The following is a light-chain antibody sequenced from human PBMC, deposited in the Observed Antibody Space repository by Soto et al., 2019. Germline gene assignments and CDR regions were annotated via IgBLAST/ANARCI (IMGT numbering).Light chain of an antibody. CDR3: QQYSSSPT. CDR1: RSVSSSY. V-gene: IGKV3-20*01. CDR2: GAS. J-gene: IGKJ4*01. Sequence: PGARATLSCRASRSVSSSYLALYQQKPGQAPRLLSFGASIRATGIPDRFSGSGSGTDFTLSISRLEPDDFAVYFCQQYSSSPTCGGGTKVEIK.